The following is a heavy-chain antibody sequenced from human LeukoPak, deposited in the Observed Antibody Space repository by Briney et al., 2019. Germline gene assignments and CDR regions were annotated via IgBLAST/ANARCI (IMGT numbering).Heavy chain of an antibody. CDR1: GYTLTELS. CDR2: FDPEDGET. Sequence: ASVTVSFKVSGYTLTELSMHWVRQAPGKGLEWMGGFDPEDGETIYAQKFQGRVTMTEDTSTDTAYMELSSLRSEDTAVYYCATAGHSSGYYYYWGQGTLVTVSA. CDR3: ATAGHSSGYYYY. V-gene: IGHV1-24*01. J-gene: IGHJ4*02. D-gene: IGHD3-22*01.